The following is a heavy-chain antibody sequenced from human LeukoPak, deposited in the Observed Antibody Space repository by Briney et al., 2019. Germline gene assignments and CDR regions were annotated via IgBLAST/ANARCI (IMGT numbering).Heavy chain of an antibody. D-gene: IGHD3-22*01. CDR1: GCTFTDYY. CDR3: ATAMYYYDSSGYYSSYFDY. J-gene: IGHJ4*02. CDR2: VDPEDGET. Sequence: ASVKVSCKVSGCTFTDYYMHWVQQAPGKGLEWMGLVDPEDGETIYAEKFQGRVTITADTSTDTAYMELSSLRSEDTAVYYCATAMYYYDSSGYYSSYFDYWGQGTLVTVSS. V-gene: IGHV1-69-2*01.